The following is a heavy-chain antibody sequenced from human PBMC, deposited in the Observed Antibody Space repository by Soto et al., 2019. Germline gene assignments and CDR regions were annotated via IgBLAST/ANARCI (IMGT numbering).Heavy chain of an antibody. D-gene: IGHD3-22*01. CDR3: VRPDSTGYYSH. J-gene: IGHJ4*02. V-gene: IGHV5-51*01. CDR2: INPADSDT. Sequence: PGESLKISCKGSGYSFTNYWIGWVRQMPGKGLEWMGIINPADSDTRYSPSFQGQVTVSADKSISTAYLQRGSLKASDTAIHYCVRPDSTGYYSHWGQGTPVTVSS. CDR1: GYSFTNYW.